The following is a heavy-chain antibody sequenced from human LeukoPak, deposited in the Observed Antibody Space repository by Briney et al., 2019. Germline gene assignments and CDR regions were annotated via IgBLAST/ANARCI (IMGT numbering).Heavy chain of an antibody. CDR2: IYYSGST. V-gene: IGHV4-39*07. D-gene: IGHD3-3*01. J-gene: IGHJ5*02. CDR1: GGSSSSSSYY. Sequence: SETLTLTCTVSGGSSSSSSYYWGWIRQPPGKGLEWIESIYYSGSTYYNPSLKSRVTISVDTSKNQFSLKLSSVTAADTAVYYCARVSQRSTYYDFWSGYHNWFDPWGQGTLVTVSS. CDR3: ARVSQRSTYYDFWSGYHNWFDP.